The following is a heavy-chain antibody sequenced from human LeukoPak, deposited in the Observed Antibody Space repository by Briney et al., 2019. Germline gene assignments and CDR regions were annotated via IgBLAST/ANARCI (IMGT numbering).Heavy chain of an antibody. CDR2: IYPGDSDT. V-gene: IGHV5-51*01. Sequence: GESLKISCTGSGYSFTSYWIGWVSQMPGKGLEWMGIIYPGDSDTRYSPSFQGQVTISADKSISTAYLQWSSLKASDTAMYYCARQRYGSGSSSYYYYGMDVWGQGTTVTVSS. D-gene: IGHD3-10*01. CDR1: GYSFTSYW. CDR3: ARQRYGSGSSSYYYYGMDV. J-gene: IGHJ6*02.